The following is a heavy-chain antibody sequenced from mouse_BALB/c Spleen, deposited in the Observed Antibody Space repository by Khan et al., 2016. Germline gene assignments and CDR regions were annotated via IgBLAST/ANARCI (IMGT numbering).Heavy chain of an antibody. CDR1: GYSITSDYA. CDR2: ISYSGST. J-gene: IGHJ2*01. CDR3: ARRYGNYVGYFDS. D-gene: IGHD2-10*02. Sequence: EVQLQESGPGLVKPSQSLSLTCTVTGYSITSDYAWNWIRQFPGNKLEWMGYISYSGSTSYNPSLKSRISITRDTSKNQFFLQLNSVTTEDTATYYCARRYGNYVGYFDSWGQGTTLTVSS. V-gene: IGHV3-2*02.